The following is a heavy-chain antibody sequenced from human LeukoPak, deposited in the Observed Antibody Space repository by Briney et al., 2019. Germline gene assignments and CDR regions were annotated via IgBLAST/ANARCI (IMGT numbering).Heavy chain of an antibody. D-gene: IGHD2-2*01. Sequence: GGSLRLSCAASGFSFRSSWMHWVRQAPGQGLVWVSRVNADGSTTNYADSVKGRFTISRGNAKNTLYLQMNSLRAEDTAVYYCLVTTAPRGGQGTLVTVSS. CDR3: LVTTAPR. J-gene: IGHJ4*02. CDR1: GFSFRSSW. V-gene: IGHV3-74*01. CDR2: VNADGSTT.